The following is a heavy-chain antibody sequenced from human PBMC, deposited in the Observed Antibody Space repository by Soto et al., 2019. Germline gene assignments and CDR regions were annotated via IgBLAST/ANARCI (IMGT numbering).Heavy chain of an antibody. CDR3: ARVGRRMTDYGDYLDY. Sequence: EVQLVESGGGFVQPGGSLRLSCAASGFTFSSYWMSWVRQAPGKGLEWVANIKQDGSEKYYVDSVKGRFTISRDNAKNSRYLQMNSLRAEDTAVYYCARVGRRMTDYGDYLDYWGQGTLVTVSS. J-gene: IGHJ4*02. CDR1: GFTFSSYW. D-gene: IGHD4-17*01. V-gene: IGHV3-7*01. CDR2: IKQDGSEK.